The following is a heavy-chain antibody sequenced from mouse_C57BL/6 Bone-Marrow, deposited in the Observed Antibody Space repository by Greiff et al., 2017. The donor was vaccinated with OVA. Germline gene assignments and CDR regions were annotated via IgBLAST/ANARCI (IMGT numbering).Heavy chain of an antibody. D-gene: IGHD2-4*01. V-gene: IGHV1-59*01. CDR2: IDPSDSYT. Sequence: QVQLQHPGAELVRPGTSVKLSCKASGYTFTSYWMHWVKQRPGQGLEWIGVIDPSDSYTNYNQKFKGKATLTVDTSSSTAYMQLSSLTSEDSAVYYCARGLRGIDYWGQGTTLTVSS. CDR3: ARGLRGIDY. CDR1: GYTFTSYW. J-gene: IGHJ2*01.